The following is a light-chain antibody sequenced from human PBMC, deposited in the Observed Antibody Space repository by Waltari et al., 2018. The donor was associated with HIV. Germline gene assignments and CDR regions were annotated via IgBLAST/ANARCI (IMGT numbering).Light chain of an antibody. Sequence: QSVLTQPPSASGTPGQRVTISCSGSSSNIGSNYVYWYQQLPGTAPKLLIYRNHQRPSGVPARFSGSTSVTSASLAISGLRSEDETNYYCAAWDDSLSGLVFGGGTKLTVL. J-gene: IGLJ3*02. CDR3: AAWDDSLSGLV. CDR2: RNH. V-gene: IGLV1-47*01. CDR1: SSNIGSNY.